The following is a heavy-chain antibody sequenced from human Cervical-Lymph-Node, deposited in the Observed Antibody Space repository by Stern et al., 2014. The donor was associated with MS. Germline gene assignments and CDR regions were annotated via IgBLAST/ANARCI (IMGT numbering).Heavy chain of an antibody. CDR1: GFTFSSYG. D-gene: IGHD6-19*01. Sequence: QLVQSGGGVVQPGRSLRLSCAASGFTFSSYGMHWVRQAPGKGLEWVAVISYDGSNKYYADSVKGRFTISRDNSKNTLYLQMNSLRAEDTAVYYCAKGGSSGWTLDYWGQGTLVTVSS. CDR2: ISYDGSNK. V-gene: IGHV3-30*18. CDR3: AKGGSSGWTLDY. J-gene: IGHJ4*02.